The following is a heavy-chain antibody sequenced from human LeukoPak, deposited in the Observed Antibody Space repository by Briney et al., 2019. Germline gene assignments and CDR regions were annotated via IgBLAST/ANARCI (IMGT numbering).Heavy chain of an antibody. CDR3: AKGSGSLSSYYYYMDV. J-gene: IGHJ6*03. D-gene: IGHD1-26*01. Sequence: GGSLRLSCAASGFTFSTYAMSWVRQAPGKGLEWVSAISHSGDNTYYADSVKGRFTISRDSSESTLYLQMNGLRAEDTAVYFCAKGSGSLSSYYYYMDVWGKGTTVTVSS. CDR2: ISHSGDNT. V-gene: IGHV3-23*01. CDR1: GFTFSTYA.